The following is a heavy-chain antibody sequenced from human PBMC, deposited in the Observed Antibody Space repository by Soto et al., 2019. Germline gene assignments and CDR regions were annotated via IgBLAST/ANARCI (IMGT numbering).Heavy chain of an antibody. CDR1: GYTFTSYG. CDR3: ASQFLMVGSAFDI. CDR2: ISAYNGNT. D-gene: IGHD2-8*01. Sequence: QVQLVQSGAEVKKPGASVKVSCKASGYTFTSYGISLVRQAPGQGLEWMGWISAYNGNTNYAQKLQGRVTMTTDTAASTAYMELRSLRSAYTAVYYCASQFLMVGSAFDIWGQGTMVTVSS. V-gene: IGHV1-18*01. J-gene: IGHJ3*02.